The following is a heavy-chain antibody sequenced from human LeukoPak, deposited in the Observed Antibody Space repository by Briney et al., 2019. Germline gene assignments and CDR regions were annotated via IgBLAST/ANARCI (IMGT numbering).Heavy chain of an antibody. J-gene: IGHJ4*02. CDR3: ARALYDILTGYYG. CDR2: INPNSGGT. CDR1: GYTFTGYY. D-gene: IGHD3-9*01. V-gene: IGHV1-2*02. Sequence: ASVKVSCKASGYTFTGYYMHWVRQAPGQGLEWMGWINPNSGGTNYAQKFQGRVTMTRDTSISTAYMELSRLRSDDTAVYYCARALYDILTGYYGWDQGTLVTVSS.